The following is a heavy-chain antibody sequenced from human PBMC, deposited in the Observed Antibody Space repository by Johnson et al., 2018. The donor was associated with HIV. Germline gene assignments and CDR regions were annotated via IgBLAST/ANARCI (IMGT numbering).Heavy chain of an antibody. Sequence: VQLVESGGGLVQPGGSLRLSCAASGFTFSNYWMSWVRQAPGKGLEWVANIKQDGSEKYYADSVKGRFTISRDNSKNTLYLQMNSLRAEDTAVYYCARTRHYYEAFDIWGQGTMVAVSS. CDR3: ARTRHYYEAFDI. J-gene: IGHJ3*02. V-gene: IGHV3-7*01. D-gene: IGHD3-10*01. CDR1: GFTFSNYW. CDR2: IKQDGSEK.